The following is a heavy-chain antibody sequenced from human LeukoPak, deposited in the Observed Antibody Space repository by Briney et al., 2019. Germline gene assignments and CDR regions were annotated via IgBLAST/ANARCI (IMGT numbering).Heavy chain of an antibody. CDR3: ATSDSYGSPKKDYYFYGMDV. CDR2: FDPQDGET. V-gene: IGHV1-24*01. Sequence: ASAKVSCKVSGYTLTELSMHWVRHAPGNGLEWMGGFDPQDGETIYAQKFQGRVTMTDDTSTDTAYMELSSLRSEDAAVYYCATSDSYGSPKKDYYFYGMDVWGQGTTVTVSS. D-gene: IGHD5-18*01. CDR1: GYTLTELS. J-gene: IGHJ6*02.